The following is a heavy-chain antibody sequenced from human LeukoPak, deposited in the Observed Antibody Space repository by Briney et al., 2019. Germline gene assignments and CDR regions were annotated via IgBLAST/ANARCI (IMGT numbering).Heavy chain of an antibody. D-gene: IGHD1-26*01. CDR3: ARDCIGCHGFDS. Sequence: ASVKVSCQASGYNFFSYGITWVRQAPGQGLGWMGWVSAYADNTNYVQKFQGRVTMTTDTSTSTAYMELRSLRSDDTAVYYCARDCIGCHGFDSWGQGTLVTVSS. J-gene: IGHJ4*02. CDR2: VSAYADNT. V-gene: IGHV1-18*01. CDR1: GYNFFSYG.